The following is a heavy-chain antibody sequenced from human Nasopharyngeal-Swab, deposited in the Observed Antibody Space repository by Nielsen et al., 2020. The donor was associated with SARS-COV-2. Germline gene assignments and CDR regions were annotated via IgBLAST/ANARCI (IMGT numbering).Heavy chain of an antibody. CDR1: GFTFSSSG. Sequence: GESPKISCAASGFTFSSSGMDWVRQAPGKGLEWVAVISYDGSNEYYGDSVKGRFTISRDNSKNTLYLQMNSLRVDDTAVYYCARDQGGMFDPWGQGTLVTVSS. CDR3: ARDQGGMFDP. V-gene: IGHV3-30*03. J-gene: IGHJ5*02. CDR2: ISYDGSNE.